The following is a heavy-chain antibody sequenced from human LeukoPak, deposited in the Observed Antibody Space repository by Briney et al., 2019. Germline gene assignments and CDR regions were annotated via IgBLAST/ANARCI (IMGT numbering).Heavy chain of an antibody. D-gene: IGHD2-2*01. CDR1: GFTFSTYG. J-gene: IGHJ1*01. V-gene: IGHV3-30*02. Sequence: GGSLRLSCEASGFTFSTYGMHWVRQAPGKGLEWVAFIWYDGSDKNYADSVKGRFTISRDNSKNTLYLQMNSLRAEDTAVYYCAKLSGTSCYYGYFQHWGQGTLVTVSS. CDR3: AKLSGTSCYYGYFQH. CDR2: IWYDGSDK.